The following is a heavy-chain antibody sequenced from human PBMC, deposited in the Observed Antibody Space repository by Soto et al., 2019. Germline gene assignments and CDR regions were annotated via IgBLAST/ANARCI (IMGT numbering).Heavy chain of an antibody. Sequence: GGSLRLSCAAPGFVFKNCRMSWARQAPGRGLEWVGHIRSSAERGTTDYAAPVKGRFTISRDDSQNTLYLQMNSLKTEDTAVYFCYHYGSGSYSTDYWGQGTLVTVSS. J-gene: IGHJ4*02. D-gene: IGHD3-10*01. CDR1: GFVFKNCR. CDR3: YHYGSGSYSTDY. V-gene: IGHV3-15*07. CDR2: IRSSAERGTT.